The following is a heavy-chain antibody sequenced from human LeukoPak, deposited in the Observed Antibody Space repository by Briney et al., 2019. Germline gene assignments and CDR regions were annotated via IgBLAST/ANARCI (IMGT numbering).Heavy chain of an antibody. CDR3: ARVARYGDYIGGSDY. Sequence: GGSLRLSCAASGFTFSSYGMHWVRQAPGKGLEWVTNIKQDGSEKYYVDSVKGRFTISRDNAKNSLYLQMNSLRAEDTAVYYCARVARYGDYIGGSDYWGQGALVTVSS. CDR1: GFTFSSYG. D-gene: IGHD4-17*01. V-gene: IGHV3-7*01. CDR2: IKQDGSEK. J-gene: IGHJ4*02.